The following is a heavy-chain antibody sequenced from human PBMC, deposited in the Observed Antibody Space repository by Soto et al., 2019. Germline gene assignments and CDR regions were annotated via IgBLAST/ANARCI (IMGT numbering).Heavy chain of an antibody. Sequence: SVKVSCKASGGTFSSCAISWVRQAPGQGLEWMGGIIPIFGTANYAQKFQGRVTITADESTSTAYMELSSLRSEDTAVYYCARGRYSSSWYYYYGMDVWGQGTTVTVSS. CDR3: ARGRYSSSWYYYYGMDV. CDR1: GGTFSSCA. V-gene: IGHV1-69*13. J-gene: IGHJ6*02. CDR2: IIPIFGTA. D-gene: IGHD6-6*01.